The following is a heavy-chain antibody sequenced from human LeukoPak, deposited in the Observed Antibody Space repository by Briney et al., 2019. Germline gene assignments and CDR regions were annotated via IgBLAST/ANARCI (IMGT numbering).Heavy chain of an antibody. J-gene: IGHJ6*02. CDR1: GFSFDDYA. Sequence: PGRSLRLSCAASGFSFDDYAMHWVRQAPGKGMDWVSGISWISGSIGYADSVKGRFTISRDNAKNSLYLQMNSLRAEDTALYYCAKDTDCSSTSCYGPGFYYYYGMDVWGQGTTVTVSS. CDR2: ISWISGSI. V-gene: IGHV3-9*01. CDR3: AKDTDCSSTSCYGPGFYYYYGMDV. D-gene: IGHD2-2*01.